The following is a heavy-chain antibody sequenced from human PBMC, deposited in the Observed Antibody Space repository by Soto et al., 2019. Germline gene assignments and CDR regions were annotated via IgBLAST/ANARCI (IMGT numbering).Heavy chain of an antibody. J-gene: IGHJ4*02. D-gene: IGHD3-10*01. V-gene: IGHV3-11*03. CDR2: ISSSTSHT. CDR3: ARGRGEAVDSFAF. CDR1: GFTFSDYY. Sequence: GGSLRLSCAVSGFTFSDYYMTWIRQAPGKGLEWVSYISSSTSHTNYADSVKGRFTISRDNAKNSLFLQMNSLRAEDTAVYYCARGRGEAVDSFAFWGRGTLVPVSS.